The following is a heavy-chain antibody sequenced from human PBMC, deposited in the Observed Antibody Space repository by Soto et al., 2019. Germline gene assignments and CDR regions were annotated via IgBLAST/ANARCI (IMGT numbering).Heavy chain of an antibody. CDR3: ATWEERYFQD. CDR1: GFTFNSFT. J-gene: IGHJ1*01. V-gene: IGHV3-30*04. Sequence: QVQLVESGGGVVQPGRSLRLSCAASGFTFNSFTMRWVRQAPGKGLEWVAVISHDGSHKYTADSVKGRFTISRDDPKNTLYLQMNSLRVEDTAIYYCATWEERYFQDWGQGTLVTVSS. D-gene: IGHD1-26*01. CDR2: ISHDGSHK.